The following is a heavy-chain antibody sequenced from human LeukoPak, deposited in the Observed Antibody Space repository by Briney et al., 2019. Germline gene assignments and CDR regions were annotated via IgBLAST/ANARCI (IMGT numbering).Heavy chain of an antibody. CDR2: ISAYNGDT. D-gene: IGHD3-22*01. CDR3: NRHDSSGYYLDY. CDR1: GYTFTNYF. J-gene: IGHJ4*02. Sequence: ASVKVSCKASGYTFTNYFITWVRQAPGQGLEWMGWISAYNGDTNYGQKLQGRVTMTTDTSTSTAYMELRSLRSDDTAVYYCNRHDSSGYYLDYWGQGTLVTVSS. V-gene: IGHV1-18*01.